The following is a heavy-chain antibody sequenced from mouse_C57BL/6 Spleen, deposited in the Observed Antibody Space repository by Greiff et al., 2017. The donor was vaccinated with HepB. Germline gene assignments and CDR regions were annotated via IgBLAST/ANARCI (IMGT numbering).Heavy chain of an antibody. V-gene: IGHV10-1*01. CDR2: IRSKSNNYAT. Sequence: DVMLVESGGGLVQPKGSLKLSCAASGFSFNTYAMNWVRQAPGKGLEWVARIRSKSNNYATYYADSVKDRFTISRDDSESMLYLQMNNLKTEDTAMYYCVRQVITSMDYWGQGTSVTVSS. J-gene: IGHJ4*01. D-gene: IGHD2-4*01. CDR1: GFSFNTYA. CDR3: VRQVITSMDY.